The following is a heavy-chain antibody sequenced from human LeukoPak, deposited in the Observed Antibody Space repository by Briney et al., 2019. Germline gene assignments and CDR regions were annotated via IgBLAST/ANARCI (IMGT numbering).Heavy chain of an antibody. Sequence: GGSLRLSCAASGFTFGSYSMNWVRQAPGKGLEWVSSISSSSSYIYYADSVKGRFTISRDNAKNSLYLQMNSLRAEDTAVYYCAGDDYDKTYYYYMDVWGKGTTVTISS. D-gene: IGHD4-17*01. CDR2: ISSSSSYI. CDR1: GFTFGSYS. CDR3: AGDDYDKTYYYYMDV. V-gene: IGHV3-21*01. J-gene: IGHJ6*03.